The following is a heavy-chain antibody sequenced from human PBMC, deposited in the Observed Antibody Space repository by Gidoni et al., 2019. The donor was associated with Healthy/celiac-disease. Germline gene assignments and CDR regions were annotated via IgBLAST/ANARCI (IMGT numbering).Heavy chain of an antibody. V-gene: IGHV3-49*05. CDR2: IRSKAYGGTT. J-gene: IGHJ6*02. CDR3: TRNGGCLQFGWGLWYYYGMDV. D-gene: IGHD6-19*01. CDR1: GFTFGDYA. Sequence: EVQLVESGGGLLKLGRSLRLSCTASGFTFGDYAMSWFRQAPGKGLMWVGFIRSKAYGGTTEYAASVKGRFTISRNDSKSIAYLQMNSLKAEDTAGYDYTRNGGCLQFGWGLWYYYGMDVWGQGTTVTVSS.